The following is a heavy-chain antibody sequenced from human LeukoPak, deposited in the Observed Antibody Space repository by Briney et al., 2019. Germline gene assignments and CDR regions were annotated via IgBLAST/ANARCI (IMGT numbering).Heavy chain of an antibody. Sequence: SVKVSCTASGGTFSSYAISWVRQAPGQGLEWMGGIIPIFGTANYAQKFQGRVTITTDESTSTAYMELSSLRSEDTAVYYCARSRDYDSSGYYYGGFFDYWGQGTLVTVSS. CDR1: GGTFSSYA. J-gene: IGHJ4*02. CDR2: IIPIFGTA. D-gene: IGHD3-22*01. CDR3: ARSRDYDSSGYYYGGFFDY. V-gene: IGHV1-69*05.